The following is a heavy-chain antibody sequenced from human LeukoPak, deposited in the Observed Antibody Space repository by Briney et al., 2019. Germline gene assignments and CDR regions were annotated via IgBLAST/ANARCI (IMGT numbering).Heavy chain of an antibody. J-gene: IGHJ6*02. CDR3: AKAYCTGGSCYGRYYYGMDV. Sequence: GGSLRLSCAASGFTFSTYAIHWVRQAPGKGPEWLAVISYDGSTKYYADSVKGRFTISRDNSKNTMYLQMDSLRPEDTAVFYCAKAYCTGGSCYGRYYYGMDVWGQGTTVTVSS. CDR2: ISYDGSTK. V-gene: IGHV3-30*18. D-gene: IGHD2-15*01. CDR1: GFTFSTYA.